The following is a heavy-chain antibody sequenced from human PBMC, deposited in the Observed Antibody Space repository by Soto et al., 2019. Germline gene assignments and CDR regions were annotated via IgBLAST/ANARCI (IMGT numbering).Heavy chain of an antibody. J-gene: IGHJ3*02. V-gene: IGHV1-2*04. CDR1: GYTFTGYY. Sequence: ASVKVSCKASGYTFTGYYMHWVRQAPGQGLEWMGWINPNSGGTNYAQKIQGWVTMTRDTSISTAYMELSRLRSDDTAEYYSARGITMVRGVLLDAFDIWGQGTMVTVSS. CDR3: ARGITMVRGVLLDAFDI. CDR2: INPNSGGT. D-gene: IGHD3-10*01.